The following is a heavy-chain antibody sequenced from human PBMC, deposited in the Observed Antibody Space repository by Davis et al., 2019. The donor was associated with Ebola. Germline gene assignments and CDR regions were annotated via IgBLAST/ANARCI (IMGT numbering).Heavy chain of an antibody. J-gene: IGHJ4*02. CDR2: IKPDGSDQ. V-gene: IGHV3-7*03. D-gene: IGHD1-26*01. Sequence: GESLKISCAASGFTFSSHAMHWVRQAPGKGLEWVANIKPDGSDQYYVDSVRGRFTISRDNAKNSLDLQMNSLRAEDTAVYYCARDHAVAATDYWGQGTLVIVSS. CDR3: ARDHAVAATDY. CDR1: GFTFSSHA.